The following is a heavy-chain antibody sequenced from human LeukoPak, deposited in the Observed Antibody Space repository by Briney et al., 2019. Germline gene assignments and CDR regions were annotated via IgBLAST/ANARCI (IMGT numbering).Heavy chain of an antibody. CDR1: GFTFSSYS. J-gene: IGHJ4*02. CDR2: ISSSSSYI. CDR3: ARDSSGWYKGTGHDY. V-gene: IGHV3-21*01. Sequence: GGSLRLSCAASGFTFSSYSMNWVRQAPGKGLEWVSSISSSSSYIYYADSVKGRFTISRDNAKNSLYLQMNSLRAEDTAVYYCARDSSGWYKGTGHDYWGQGTLVTVSS. D-gene: IGHD6-19*01.